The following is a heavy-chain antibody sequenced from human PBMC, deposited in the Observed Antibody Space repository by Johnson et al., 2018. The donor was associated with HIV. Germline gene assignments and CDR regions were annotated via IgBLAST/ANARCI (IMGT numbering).Heavy chain of an antibody. V-gene: IGHV3-30*04. Sequence: QVQLVESGGGVVQPGRSLRLSCAASGFTFSSYAMHWVRQAPGKGLEWVAVISYDGSNVNYADSVKGRLTISRDNAKDTLHLQMNSLGVEDTAVYYCARVVRGSNGWRGAFDIWGQGTKVTVAS. D-gene: IGHD6-19*01. CDR3: ARVVRGSNGWRGAFDI. CDR1: GFTFSSYA. J-gene: IGHJ3*02. CDR2: ISYDGSNV.